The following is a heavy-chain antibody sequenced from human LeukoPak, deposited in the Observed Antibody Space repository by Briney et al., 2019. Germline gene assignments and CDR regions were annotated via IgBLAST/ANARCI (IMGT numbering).Heavy chain of an antibody. CDR3: TRDRRYGGMDV. J-gene: IGHJ6*02. D-gene: IGHD3-10*01. V-gene: IGHV3-74*01. CDR2: IISDGSSA. CDR1: GFTFSSYW. Sequence: GGSLRLSCAASGFTFSSYWMHWLRQAPGKGLVWVSRIISDGSSATHADSVKGRFTMSRDNAKNMLYLQMNSLRAEDTAVYYCTRDRRYGGMDVWGQGTTVTVSS.